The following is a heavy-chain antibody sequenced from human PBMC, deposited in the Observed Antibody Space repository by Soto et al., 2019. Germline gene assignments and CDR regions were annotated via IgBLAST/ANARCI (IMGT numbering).Heavy chain of an antibody. CDR2: IYYSGST. CDR1: GGSISSGGYY. J-gene: IGHJ4*02. V-gene: IGHV4-31*03. Sequence: PSETLSLTCTVSGGSISSGGYYWSWIRQHPGKGLEWIGYIYYSGSTYYNPSLKSRVTISVDTSKNQFSLKLSSVTAADTAVYYCARGPPGSGSYRGNIGFDYWGQGTLVTVSS. CDR3: ARGPPGSGSYRGNIGFDY. D-gene: IGHD3-10*01.